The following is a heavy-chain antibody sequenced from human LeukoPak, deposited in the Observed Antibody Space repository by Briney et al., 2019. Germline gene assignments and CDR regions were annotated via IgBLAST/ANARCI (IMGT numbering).Heavy chain of an antibody. Sequence: SETLSLTCTVSNGSMTSDSYYWAWVRQPPGKGREWIGTIFYSGKTYYSASLKSRVTVSLDTSKKNFSLRLSSVTAADTAVYYCASLWIVATWFDAWGQGALVTVSS. CDR3: ASLWIVATWFDA. D-gene: IGHD2-2*03. V-gene: IGHV4-39*02. CDR2: IFYSGKT. J-gene: IGHJ5*02. CDR1: NGSMTSDSYY.